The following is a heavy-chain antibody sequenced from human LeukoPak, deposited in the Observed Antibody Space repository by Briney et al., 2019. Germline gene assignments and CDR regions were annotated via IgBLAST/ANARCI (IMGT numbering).Heavy chain of an antibody. Sequence: SETLSLTCTVSSGSVSNGDYYWSWLRQPPGKALEWIGYIYYTGGAYYNPSLGGRVTLSVDTSKNQFSVKLSSVTAADTAVYYCARSQNYYGSGDYWGQGTLVIVSS. CDR1: SGSVSNGDYY. J-gene: IGHJ4*02. CDR2: IYYTGGA. CDR3: ARSQNYYGSGDY. V-gene: IGHV4-61*08. D-gene: IGHD3-10*01.